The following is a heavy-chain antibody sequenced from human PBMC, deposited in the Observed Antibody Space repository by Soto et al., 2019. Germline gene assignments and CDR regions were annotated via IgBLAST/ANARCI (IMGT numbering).Heavy chain of an antibody. CDR1: GFTFSSDA. J-gene: IGHJ6*02. V-gene: IGHV3-23*01. D-gene: IGHD3-3*01. Sequence: GGSLRLSFAASGFTFSSDAMSWVRQARGKGLEWVSASSGSGGSTYYADSVKGRFTISRDNSKNTLYLQMNSLRAEDTAVYYCAKAAFYNFWSGFVVSVYYYGMDVWGQGTTVTVSS. CDR2: SSGSGGST. CDR3: AKAAFYNFWSGFVVSVYYYGMDV.